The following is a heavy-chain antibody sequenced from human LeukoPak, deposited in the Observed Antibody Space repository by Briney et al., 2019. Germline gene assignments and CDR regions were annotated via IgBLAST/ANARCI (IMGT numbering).Heavy chain of an antibody. CDR2: ISGNAGST. CDR1: GFTLSSYA. Sequence: GGSLRLSCAASGFTLSSYAMSWVRQAPGKGLEWVSLISGNAGSTYYADSVKGRFTISRDITKNTLYLQMDSLRAEDTATYYCAKGGLQSSEWFPPLNCWCQGTLVTVSS. V-gene: IGHV3-23*01. D-gene: IGHD3-3*01. CDR3: AKGGLQSSEWFPPLNC. J-gene: IGHJ4*02.